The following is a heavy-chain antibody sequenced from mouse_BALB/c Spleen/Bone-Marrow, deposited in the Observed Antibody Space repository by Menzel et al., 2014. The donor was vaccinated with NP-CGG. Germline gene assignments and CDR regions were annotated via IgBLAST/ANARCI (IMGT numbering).Heavy chain of an antibody. V-gene: IGHV1-61*01. Sequence: QVQLQQPGAELVRPGASVKLSCKASGYSFTSYWMNWVKQRPGQGLEWIGMIHLSDSESRINQKFKDKATLTVDKSSSTACMQLSSPTSEDSAVYYCTRYDLTTRAFAYWGQGTLVTVSA. D-gene: IGHD3-3*01. CDR3: TRYDLTTRAFAY. J-gene: IGHJ3*01. CDR1: GYSFTSYW. CDR2: IHLSDSES.